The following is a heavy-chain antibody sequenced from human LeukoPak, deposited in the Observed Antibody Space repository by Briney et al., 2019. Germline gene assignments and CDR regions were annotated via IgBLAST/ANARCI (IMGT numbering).Heavy chain of an antibody. CDR3: AKVISSYDFWSGLRGPDY. V-gene: IGHV3-23*01. CDR2: ISGSGGST. Sequence: GGSLRLSCAASGFTFSDYYMSWIRQAPGKGLEWVSAISGSGGSTYYADSVKGRFTISRDNSKNTLYLQMNSLRAEDTAIYYCAKVISSYDFWSGLRGPDYWGQGTLVTVSS. J-gene: IGHJ4*02. D-gene: IGHD3-3*01. CDR1: GFTFSDYY.